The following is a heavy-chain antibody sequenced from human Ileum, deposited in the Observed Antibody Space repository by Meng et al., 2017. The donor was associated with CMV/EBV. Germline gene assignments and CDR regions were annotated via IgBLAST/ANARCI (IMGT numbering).Heavy chain of an antibody. D-gene: IGHD6-6*01. CDR1: GGAVSGFY. CDR2: NKDAGNT. Sequence: QVELRQGGAGLLERSETLSLRSPGYGGAVSGFYWSWRRQTPDKGLEWIAENKDAGNTWYNPALKSRITMSIDTSANQLSLKLTCVTAADAAVYYCARGWVHSASSLHFDYWSQGTLVTVSS. V-gene: IGHV4-34*01. J-gene: IGHJ4*02. CDR3: ARGWVHSASSLHFDY.